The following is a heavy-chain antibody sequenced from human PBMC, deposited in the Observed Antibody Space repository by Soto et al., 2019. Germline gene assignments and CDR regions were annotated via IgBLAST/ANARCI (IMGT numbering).Heavy chain of an antibody. CDR3: ARNRGYSQGD. J-gene: IGHJ4*02. CDR1: GGSISGNY. Sequence: PSETLSLTCAISGGSISGNYWSWVRQPPGKGPEWIGEVYDEGTTYYNPSLNSRATISLDYPKNEFSLNLNSVTAADTAVYYCARNRGYSQGDWGPGTLVTVS. CDR2: VYDEGTT. D-gene: IGHD5-12*01. V-gene: IGHV4-4*02.